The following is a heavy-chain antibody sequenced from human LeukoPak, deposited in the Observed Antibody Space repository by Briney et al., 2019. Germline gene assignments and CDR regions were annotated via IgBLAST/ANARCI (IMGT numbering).Heavy chain of an antibody. CDR2: ISAYNGNT. D-gene: IGHD2-21*02. CDR1: GYTFTSYG. V-gene: IGHV1-18*01. CDR3: ARSGDGDWGGNWFDP. J-gene: IGHJ5*02. Sequence: ASVKVSCKASGYTFTSYGVSWVRQAPGQGLEWMGWISAYNGNTNYAQKFQGRATMTTDTSTSTAYMELRRLRSDDPAVYYCARSGDGDWGGNWFDPWGQGTLVTVSS.